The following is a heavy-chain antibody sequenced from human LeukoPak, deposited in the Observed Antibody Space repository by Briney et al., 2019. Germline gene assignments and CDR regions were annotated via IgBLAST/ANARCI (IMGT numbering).Heavy chain of an antibody. V-gene: IGHV1-2*02. CDR1: GYTFSGYY. CDR3: ATGVNMIWFALQS. D-gene: IGHD3-10*01. CDR2: INANSGET. J-gene: IGHJ5*02. Sequence: ASVKVSCKTSGYTFSGYYLNWVRQAPGQGLEWMGWINANSGETNYAQKFQGRVTMTRDTSISTAYMELSRLNSDDTAVYYCATGVNMIWFALQSWGQGTLVSVSS.